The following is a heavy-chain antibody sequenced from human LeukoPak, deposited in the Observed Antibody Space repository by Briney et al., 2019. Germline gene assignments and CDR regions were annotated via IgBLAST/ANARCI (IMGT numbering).Heavy chain of an antibody. V-gene: IGHV1-69*05. CDR2: IIPIFGTA. Sequence: GASVKVSCKASGGTFSSYAISWVRQAPGQGLEWMGRIIPIFGTANYAQKFQGRVTITTDESTSTAYMELSSLRSEDTAVYYCARDGYSSGWFDYWGQGTLVTVSS. CDR1: GGTFSSYA. CDR3: ARDGYSSGWFDY. J-gene: IGHJ5*01. D-gene: IGHD6-19*01.